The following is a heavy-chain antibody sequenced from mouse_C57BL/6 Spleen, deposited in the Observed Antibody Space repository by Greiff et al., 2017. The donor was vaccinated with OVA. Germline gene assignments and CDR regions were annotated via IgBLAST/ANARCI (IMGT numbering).Heavy chain of an antibody. V-gene: IGHV1-69*01. Sequence: QVQLQQPGAELVMPGASVKLSCKASGYTFTSYWMHWVKQRPGQGLEWIGDIDPSDGYTNYNQKFKGKSTLTVDKSSSTAYMPLLSLTSADSAVYDVARAAHYYGSSYALDYWGQGTTLTVSS. J-gene: IGHJ4*01. CDR1: GYTFTSYW. CDR2: IDPSDGYT. D-gene: IGHD1-1*01. CDR3: ARAAHYYGSSYALDY.